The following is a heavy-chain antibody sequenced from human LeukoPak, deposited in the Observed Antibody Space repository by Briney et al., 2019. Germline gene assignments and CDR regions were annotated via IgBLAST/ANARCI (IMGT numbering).Heavy chain of an antibody. J-gene: IGHJ4*02. CDR2: ISSSGSTI. V-gene: IGHV3-48*03. Sequence: GGSLRLSCAASGFTFSSYEMNWVRQAPGKGLEWVSYISSSGSTIYYADSVKGRFTISTDNAKNSLYLHMNSLRAEDTAVYYCARAAFGGKGFFDYWGKGTLVTVSS. CDR3: ARAAFGGKGFFDY. D-gene: IGHD4-23*01. CDR1: GFTFSSYE.